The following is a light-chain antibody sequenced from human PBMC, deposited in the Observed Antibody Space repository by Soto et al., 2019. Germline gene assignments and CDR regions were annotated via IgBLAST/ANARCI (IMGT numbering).Light chain of an antibody. CDR1: QSVSSN. CDR2: GAS. CDR3: QQYNNWPRT. Sequence: EIVLTQSPGTLSLSPGERATLSCRASQSVSSNLAWYQQKPGQAPRLLIYGASTGATGIPARFSGSGSGTEFTLTISSLQSEDFAVYYCQQYNNWPRTFGQGTRWIS. V-gene: IGKV3D-15*01. J-gene: IGKJ1*01.